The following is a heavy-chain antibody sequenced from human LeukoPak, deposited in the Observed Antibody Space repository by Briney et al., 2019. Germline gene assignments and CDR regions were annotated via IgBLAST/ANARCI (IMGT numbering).Heavy chain of an antibody. CDR3: ARGRSSGYYYVPSFHFDY. CDR2: INHSGST. D-gene: IGHD3-22*01. J-gene: IGHJ4*02. Sequence: SETLSLTCAVYGGSFSGYYWSWIRQPPGKGLEWIGEINHSGSTNYNPSLKSRVTISVDTSKNQFSLKLSSVTAADTAVYYCARGRSSGYYYVPSFHFDYWGQGTLVTVSS. V-gene: IGHV4-34*01. CDR1: GGSFSGYY.